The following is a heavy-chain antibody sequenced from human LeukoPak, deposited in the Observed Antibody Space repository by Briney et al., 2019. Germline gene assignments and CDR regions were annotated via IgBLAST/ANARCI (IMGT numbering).Heavy chain of an antibody. CDR1: GFTFSTYP. Sequence: PGGSLRLSCAASGFTFSTYPMHWVRQAPGKGLEWVAVISNDGSNKYYADSVKGRFTLSRDSSKNTLYLQMNSLRSDDTAVYYCARVRRQQLGWFDPWGQGTLVTVSS. CDR2: ISNDGSNK. V-gene: IGHV3-30*04. D-gene: IGHD6-13*01. J-gene: IGHJ5*02. CDR3: ARVRRQQLGWFDP.